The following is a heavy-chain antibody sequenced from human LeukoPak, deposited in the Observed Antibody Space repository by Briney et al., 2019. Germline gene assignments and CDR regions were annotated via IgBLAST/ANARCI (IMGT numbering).Heavy chain of an antibody. J-gene: IGHJ4*02. CDR2: LSGSGGST. D-gene: IGHD4-23*01. V-gene: IGHV3-23*01. Sequence: GGSLRLSCAASGFTFSSYSMNWVRQAPGKGLEWVSTLSGSGGSTYYADSVKGRFTISRDNSKNTLYLQMNSLRAEDTAVYYCAKVKVVGGLDYWGQGTLVTVSS. CDR1: GFTFSSYS. CDR3: AKVKVVGGLDY.